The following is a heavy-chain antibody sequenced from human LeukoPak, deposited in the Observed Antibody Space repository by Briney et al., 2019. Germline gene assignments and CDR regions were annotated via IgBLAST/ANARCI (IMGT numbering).Heavy chain of an antibody. J-gene: IGHJ4*02. CDR1: GFTFDDYA. CDR2: ISWDSGYI. Sequence: GGSLRLSCAASGFTFDDYAMHWVRQAPGKGLEWVSGISWDSGYIGYADSVKGRFTISRDNAKNTLYLQMNSLRAEDTAVYYCARVNDFWSGYPLDYWGQGTLVTVSS. CDR3: ARVNDFWSGYPLDY. V-gene: IGHV3-9*01. D-gene: IGHD3-3*01.